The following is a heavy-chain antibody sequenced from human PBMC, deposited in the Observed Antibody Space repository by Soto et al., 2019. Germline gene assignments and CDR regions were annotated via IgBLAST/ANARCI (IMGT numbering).Heavy chain of an antibody. CDR3: ARDQYYYDSSGTFDY. V-gene: IGHV3-30-3*01. CDR2: ISYDGSNK. D-gene: IGHD3-22*01. CDR1: GFTFSSYA. Sequence: GGSLRLSCAASGFTFSSYAMHWVRQAPGKGLEWVAVISYDGSNKYYADSVKGRFTISRDNSKNTLYLQMNSLRAEDTAVYYCARDQYYYDSSGTFDYWGKGTLVTVSS. J-gene: IGHJ4*02.